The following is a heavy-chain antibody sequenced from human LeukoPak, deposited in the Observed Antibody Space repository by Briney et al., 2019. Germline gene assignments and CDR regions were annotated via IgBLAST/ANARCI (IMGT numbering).Heavy chain of an antibody. CDR3: TRGAIAVSVSTFDY. J-gene: IGHJ4*02. CDR2: IWYDGRNQ. V-gene: IGHV3-33*01. Sequence: PGGSLRLSCAASGFTFSNYGMHWIRQAPGKGLEWVAIIWYDGRNQYYADSVKGRFTISRDNSKNTLYLQMNSLRAEDTAVYYCTRGAIAVSVSTFDYWGQGALVTVSS. D-gene: IGHD6-19*01. CDR1: GFTFSNYG.